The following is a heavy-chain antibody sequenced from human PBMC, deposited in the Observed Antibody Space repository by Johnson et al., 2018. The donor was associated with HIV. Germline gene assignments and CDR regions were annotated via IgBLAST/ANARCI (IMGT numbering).Heavy chain of an antibody. CDR1: GFIFSDYY. J-gene: IGHJ3*02. CDR2: ISGSGGST. CDR3: ARDTERSGYAFDI. V-gene: IGHV3-23*04. D-gene: IGHD3-22*01. Sequence: VQLVESGGGLVQPGGSLRLSCAASGFIFSDYYMSLIRQAPGKGLEWVSAISGSGGSTYYADSVKGRFTISRDNSKNTLYLQMNSLRAEDTAVDYCARDTERSGYAFDIWGQGTMVTVSS.